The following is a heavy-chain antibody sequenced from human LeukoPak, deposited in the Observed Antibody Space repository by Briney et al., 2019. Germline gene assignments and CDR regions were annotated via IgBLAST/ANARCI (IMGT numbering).Heavy chain of an antibody. CDR1: GFTFSDYY. CDR2: ISDSGTTI. Sequence: GGSLRLSCAASGFTFSDYYMAWIRQAPGKGLEWLPYISDSGTTIHDADSVKGRFTISRDNVKNSLYLQMYSLRAEDTAVYFCARDRLQLHAGFDYWGQGTVVTVSS. J-gene: IGHJ4*02. D-gene: IGHD5-24*01. V-gene: IGHV3-11*01. CDR3: ARDRLQLHAGFDY.